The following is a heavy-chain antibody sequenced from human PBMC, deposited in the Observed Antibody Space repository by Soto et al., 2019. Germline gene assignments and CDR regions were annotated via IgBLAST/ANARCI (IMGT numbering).Heavy chain of an antibody. D-gene: IGHD2-2*01. CDR3: ARVKPFRYCSSTSCFQPYYYYYYGMDV. V-gene: IGHV4-34*01. J-gene: IGHJ6*02. Sequence: SETLSLTCAVYGGSFSGYYWSWIRQPPGKGLEWIGEINHSGSTNYNPSLKSRVTISVDTSKNQFSLKLSSVTAADTAAYYCARVKPFRYCSSTSCFQPYYYYYYGMDVWGQGTTVTVSS. CDR2: INHSGST. CDR1: GGSFSGYY.